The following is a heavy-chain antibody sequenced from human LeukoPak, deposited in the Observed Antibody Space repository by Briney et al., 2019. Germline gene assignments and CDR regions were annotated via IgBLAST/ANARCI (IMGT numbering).Heavy chain of an antibody. V-gene: IGHV4-30-2*01. CDR1: GGSISSGGYS. CDR3: ARAGSDGSESPGGQYWYFDL. J-gene: IGHJ2*01. Sequence: SQTLSLTCAVSGGSISSGGYSWSWIRQPPGKGLEWIGYIYHSGSTYYNPSLKSRVTISVDRSKNQFSLKLSSVTAADTAVYYCARAGSDGSESPGGQYWYFDLWGRGTLVTVSS. CDR2: IYHSGST. D-gene: IGHD3-10*01.